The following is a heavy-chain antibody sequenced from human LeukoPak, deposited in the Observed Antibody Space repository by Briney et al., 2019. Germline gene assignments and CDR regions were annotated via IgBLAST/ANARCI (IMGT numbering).Heavy chain of an antibody. D-gene: IGHD2-15*01. Sequence: GGSLRLSCAASGFTFSSYSMNWVRQAPGKGLEWVSSISSSSSYIYYADSVKGRFAISRDNAKNSLYLQMNSLRAEDTAVYYCAREIEYCSGGSCYPGGYFDYWGQGTLVTVSS. CDR3: AREIEYCSGGSCYPGGYFDY. V-gene: IGHV3-21*01. CDR1: GFTFSSYS. CDR2: ISSSSSYI. J-gene: IGHJ4*02.